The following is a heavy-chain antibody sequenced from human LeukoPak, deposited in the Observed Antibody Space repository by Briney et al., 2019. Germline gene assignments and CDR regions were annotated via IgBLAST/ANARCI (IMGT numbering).Heavy chain of an antibody. CDR2: IFFSGTT. J-gene: IGHJ1*01. CDR1: GDSIISSDYY. D-gene: IGHD5-24*01. CDR3: ARDAFEMATSEYFQH. V-gene: IGHV4-39*02. Sequence: SETLSLTCTVSGDSIISSDYYWGWIRQPPGKGLEWIGTIFFSGTTYYNPSLKSRVTISVDTSKNQFSLKLTSVTAADTAVYYCARDAFEMATSEYFQHWGQGTLVTVSS.